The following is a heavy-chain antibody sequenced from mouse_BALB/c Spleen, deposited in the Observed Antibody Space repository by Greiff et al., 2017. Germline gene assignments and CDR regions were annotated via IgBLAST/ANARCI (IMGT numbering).Heavy chain of an antibody. Sequence: EVKLMESGPGLVKPSQSLSLTCTVTGYSITSDYAWNWIRQFPGNKLEWMGYISYSGSTSYNPSLKSRISITRDTSKNQFFLQLNSVTTEDTATYYCARPSRYYWFAYWGQGTLVTVSA. CDR2: ISYSGST. CDR1: GYSITSDYA. D-gene: IGHD1-1*01. V-gene: IGHV3-2*02. J-gene: IGHJ3*01. CDR3: ARPSRYYWFAY.